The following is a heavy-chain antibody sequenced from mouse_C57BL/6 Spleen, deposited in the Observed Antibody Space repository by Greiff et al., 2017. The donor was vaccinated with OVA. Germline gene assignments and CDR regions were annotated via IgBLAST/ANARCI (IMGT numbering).Heavy chain of an antibody. CDR1: GYAFSSYW. J-gene: IGHJ2*01. CDR3: ARNPDYYGSSYESY. V-gene: IGHV1-80*01. D-gene: IGHD1-1*01. CDR2: IYPGDGDT. Sequence: QVQLQQSGAELVKPGASVKISCKASGYAFSSYWMNWVKQRPGKGLEWIGQIYPGDGDTNYHGKFKGKATLTADKSSSTAYMQLSSLTSEDSAVYFCARNPDYYGSSYESYWGQGTTRTVSS.